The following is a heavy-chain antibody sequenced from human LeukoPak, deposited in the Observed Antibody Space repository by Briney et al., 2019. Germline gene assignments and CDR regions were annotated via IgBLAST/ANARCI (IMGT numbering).Heavy chain of an antibody. CDR3: ARSGGYCSSTSCYEDLFWFDP. J-gene: IGHJ5*02. CDR1: GGSISSYY. D-gene: IGHD2-2*01. Sequence: PSETLSLTCTVSGGSISSYYWSWIRQPPGKGLEWIGYIYTSGSTNYNPSLKSRVTISVDTSKNQFSLKLSSVTAADTAVYYCARSGGYCSSTSCYEDLFWFDPWGQGTLVTVSS. CDR2: IYTSGST. V-gene: IGHV4-4*09.